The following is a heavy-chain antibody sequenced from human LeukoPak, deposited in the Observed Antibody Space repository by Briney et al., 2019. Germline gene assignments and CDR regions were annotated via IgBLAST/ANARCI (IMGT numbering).Heavy chain of an antibody. Sequence: GASVKVSCKASGFTFSSYYTHWVRQAPGQGLEWVGIINPSGGSTTYAQNFQGRVTMTRDTSTSTVYMELSSLRSEDTAVYYCARVLLHTYGYIDYWGQGTLVTVSS. D-gene: IGHD5-18*01. CDR2: INPSGGST. CDR3: ARVLLHTYGYIDY. V-gene: IGHV1-46*01. J-gene: IGHJ4*02. CDR1: GFTFSSYY.